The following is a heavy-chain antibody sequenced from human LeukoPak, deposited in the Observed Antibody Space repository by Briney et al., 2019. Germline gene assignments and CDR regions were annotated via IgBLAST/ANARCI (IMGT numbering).Heavy chain of an antibody. D-gene: IGHD3-10*01. V-gene: IGHV1-69*05. J-gene: IGHJ4*02. CDR1: GGTFSSYA. CDR3: ARSGSVGLWFGEF. Sequence: SVKVSCKASGGTFSSYAISWARQAPGQGLEWMGGIIPIFGTANHAQKFQGRVTITTDESTSTAYMELSSLRSEDTAVYYCARSGSVGLWFGEFWGQGTLVTVSS. CDR2: IIPIFGTA.